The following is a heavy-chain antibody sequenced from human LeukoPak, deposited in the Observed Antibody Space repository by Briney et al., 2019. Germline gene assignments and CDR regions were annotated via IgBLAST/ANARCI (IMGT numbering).Heavy chain of an antibody. D-gene: IGHD1/OR15-1a*01. CDR1: GGSFSGYH. Sequence: PSETLSLACAVHGGSFSGYHWSWIRQSPGKGLGWIGGIPYNGITNYNPSLKVTISVDTSKNLLSLKLSSVTAADTGIYFCTRSGLTGMRTYPRTSSYYYGMDVWGQGTAVTVSS. CDR3: TRSGLTGMRTYPRTSSYYYGMDV. V-gene: IGHV4-34*01. CDR2: IPYNGIT. J-gene: IGHJ6*02.